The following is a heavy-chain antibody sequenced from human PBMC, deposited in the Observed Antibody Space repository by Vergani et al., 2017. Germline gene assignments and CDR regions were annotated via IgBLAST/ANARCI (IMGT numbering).Heavy chain of an antibody. CDR1: GFTFSSYS. Sequence: EVQLVESGGGLVKPGGSLRLSCAASGFTFSSYSMNWVRQAPGKGLEWVSAISGSGGSTYYADSVKGRFTISRDNSKNTLYLQMNSLRAEDTAVYYCAKQITMVRGVIMHWGQGTLVTVSS. CDR2: ISGSGGST. CDR3: AKQITMVRGVIMH. D-gene: IGHD3-10*01. J-gene: IGHJ4*02. V-gene: IGHV3-23*04.